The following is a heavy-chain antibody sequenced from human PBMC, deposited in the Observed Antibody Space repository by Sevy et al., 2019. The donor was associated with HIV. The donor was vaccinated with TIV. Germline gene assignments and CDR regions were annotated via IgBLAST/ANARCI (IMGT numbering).Heavy chain of an antibody. V-gene: IGHV3-30*18. D-gene: IGHD1-26*01. CDR1: GFAFSGYA. J-gene: IGHJ4*01. CDR3: AKEGAYSYTTYFDY. CDR2: ISFDGSNK. Sequence: GESLKISCAASGFAFSGYAIHWVRQAPGKGLEWVADISFDGSNKYYADSVKGRFTISRDNSKNTLFLQMNSLRAEDTAVYYCAKEGAYSYTTYFDYWGHGTVVTVSS.